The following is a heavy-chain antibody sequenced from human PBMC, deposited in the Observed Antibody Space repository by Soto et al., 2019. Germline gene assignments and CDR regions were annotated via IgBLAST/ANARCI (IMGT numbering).Heavy chain of an antibody. CDR2: LYWDDDK. CDR1: GFSLSTSGVG. CDR3: AHITPMVPFAP. J-gene: IGHJ5*02. V-gene: IGHV2-5*02. Sequence: QITLKESGPTLVKPTQTLTLTCTFSGFSLSTSGVGVGWIRQPPGKALEWLALLYWDDDKRYSPSLKSSLTSAKDTSNNQVVLTMTNMDPVDTATYYCAHITPMVPFAPWGQGTLVTVSS. D-gene: IGHD3-10*01.